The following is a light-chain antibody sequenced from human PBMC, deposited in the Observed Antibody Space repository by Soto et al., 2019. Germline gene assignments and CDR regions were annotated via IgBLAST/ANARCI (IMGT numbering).Light chain of an antibody. V-gene: IGLV2-8*01. CDR1: SSDVGGYDY. J-gene: IGLJ1*01. CDR2: EVT. Sequence: QSVLTQPPSASGSPGQSVTISCTGTSSDVGGYDYVSWYQQRPGKAPKLMIHEVTKRPSGVPDRFSGSKSGNTASLTISGLQAEDEADYYCSSYTTANTYVFGTGTKVTV. CDR3: SSYTTANTYV.